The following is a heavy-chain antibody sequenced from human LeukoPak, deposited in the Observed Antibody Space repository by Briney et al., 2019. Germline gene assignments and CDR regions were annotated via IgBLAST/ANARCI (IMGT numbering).Heavy chain of an antibody. D-gene: IGHD2-15*01. Sequence: LGGSLRLSCAASGFTFNSYAMSWVRQAPGKGLEWVSAISDGGGSIYYADSVKGRFTISRDNSKNMLYLQMNSLRAEDTAVYYCARWPYCSGADCSRDYWGQGILVTVSS. CDR2: ISDGGGSI. CDR3: ARWPYCSGADCSRDY. J-gene: IGHJ4*02. V-gene: IGHV3-23*01. CDR1: GFTFNSYA.